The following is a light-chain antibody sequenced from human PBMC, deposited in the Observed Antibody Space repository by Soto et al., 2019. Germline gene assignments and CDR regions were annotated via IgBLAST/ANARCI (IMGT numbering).Light chain of an antibody. CDR1: QSVSSD. CDR2: GAS. Sequence: EIVMTQSPATLSVSPGDRVTPSCRASQSVSSDLAWYQHRPGQAPRLLIYGASTRATGIPARFSGTGSGTEFTLTISSLQSEDFAIYSCQQYNNWPPYTFGQGTKLEIK. CDR3: QQYNNWPPYT. V-gene: IGKV3-15*01. J-gene: IGKJ2*01.